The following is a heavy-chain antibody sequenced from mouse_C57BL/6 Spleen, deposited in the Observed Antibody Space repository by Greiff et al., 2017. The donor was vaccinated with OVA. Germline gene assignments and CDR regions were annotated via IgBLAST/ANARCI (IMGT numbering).Heavy chain of an antibody. D-gene: IGHD1-1*01. Sequence: QVQLQQSGPELVKPGASVKISCKASGYAFSSSWMNWVKQRPGKGLEWIGRIYPGDGDTNYNGKFKGRATLTADKSSSTAYMQLSSLTSEDSAVYFCAAYGSSPHYYAMDSWGQGTSVTVSS. V-gene: IGHV1-82*01. CDR1: GYAFSSSW. CDR3: AAYGSSPHYYAMDS. J-gene: IGHJ4*01. CDR2: IYPGDGDT.